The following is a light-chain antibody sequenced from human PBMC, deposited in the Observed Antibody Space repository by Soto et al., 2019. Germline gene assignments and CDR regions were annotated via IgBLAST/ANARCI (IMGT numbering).Light chain of an antibody. CDR2: GIS. CDR3: QQYVTSSPRT. Sequence: EIGLTQSPCTLSLSPGERATLSCRASHTISSSYLAWYQQKPGQAPRLLMYGISRRATGIPDRFSGSGSGTDFTLTITRLEPEDFAVYYCQQYVTSSPRTFGQGTKV. J-gene: IGKJ1*01. CDR1: HTISSSY. V-gene: IGKV3-20*01.